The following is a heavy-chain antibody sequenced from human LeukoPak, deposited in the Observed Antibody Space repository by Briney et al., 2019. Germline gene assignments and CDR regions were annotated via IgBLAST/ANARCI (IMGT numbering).Heavy chain of an antibody. Sequence: GGSLRLSCAASGFTFSSYAMSWVRQTPGKGLEWVSAISGSGGSTYYADSVKGRFTISRDNSKNTLYLQMNSLRAEDTAVYYCAKGGLGYCSGGSCYPGDAFDIWGQGTMVTVSS. J-gene: IGHJ3*02. V-gene: IGHV3-23*01. CDR2: ISGSGGST. D-gene: IGHD2-15*01. CDR1: GFTFSSYA. CDR3: AKGGLGYCSGGSCYPGDAFDI.